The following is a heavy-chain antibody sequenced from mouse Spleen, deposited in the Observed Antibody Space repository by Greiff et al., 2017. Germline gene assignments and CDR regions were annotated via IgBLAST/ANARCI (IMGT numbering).Heavy chain of an antibody. CDR2: INPKNGGT. V-gene: IGHV1-18*01. J-gene: IGHJ2*01. CDR3: ESFDHYYGSKLDY. D-gene: IGHD1-1*01. CDR1: GYRLTDYN. Sequence: VQLQQSGPELVKPGASVKIPCKASGYRLTDYNMAWVKQSDGKSLEWIGDINPKNGGTIYNQKFKGKATLTVDKSSSTAYMELRSLTSEDSAFYYCESFDHYYGSKLDYWGQGTTLTVSS.